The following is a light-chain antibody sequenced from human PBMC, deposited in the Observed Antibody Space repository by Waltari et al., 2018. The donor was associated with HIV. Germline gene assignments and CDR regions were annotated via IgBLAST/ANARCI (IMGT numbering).Light chain of an antibody. V-gene: IGLV2-14*01. Sequence: QSALTQSASVSGSPGPSITIPCTGTSSEAGDYKYVSWYQQYPGKAPKVMIYEVSNPPSGVSNPFSGAWSGNTASLPISGLQPEDEADYYCCSYICSAWVFGGGTKLTVL. CDR2: EVS. CDR3: CSYICSAWV. J-gene: IGLJ3*02. CDR1: SSEAGDYKY.